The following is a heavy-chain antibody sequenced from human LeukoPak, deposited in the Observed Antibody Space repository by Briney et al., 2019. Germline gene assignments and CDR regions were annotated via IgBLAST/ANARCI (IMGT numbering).Heavy chain of an antibody. Sequence: KPSVPLSLTCAVYGGSFSGYYWSWIRQPPGKGLECIGEINHSGSTNYNPSLKSRVTISVDTSKNQFSLKLSSVTAADTAVYYCARVPYYYDSSGYCDYWGQGTLVTVSS. J-gene: IGHJ4*02. V-gene: IGHV4-34*01. CDR3: ARVPYYYDSSGYCDY. CDR2: INHSGST. D-gene: IGHD3-22*01. CDR1: GGSFSGYY.